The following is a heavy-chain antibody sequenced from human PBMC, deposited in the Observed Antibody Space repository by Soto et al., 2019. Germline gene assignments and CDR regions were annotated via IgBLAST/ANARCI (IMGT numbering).Heavy chain of an antibody. D-gene: IGHD5-12*01. CDR1: GFTFSSYW. V-gene: IGHV3-7*05. CDR2: IKQDGSEK. Sequence: GGSLRLSCAASGFTFSSYWMSWVRQAPGKGLERVANIKQDGSEKYYVDSVKGRFTISRDNAKNSLYLQMNSLRAEDTAVYYCAREAYSGYDTSGYYYYYGMDVWGQGTTVTVSS. J-gene: IGHJ6*02. CDR3: AREAYSGYDTSGYYYYYGMDV.